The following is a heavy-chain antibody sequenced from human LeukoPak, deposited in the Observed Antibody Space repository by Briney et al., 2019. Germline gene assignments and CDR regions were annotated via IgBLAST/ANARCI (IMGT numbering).Heavy chain of an antibody. Sequence: PGGSLRLSCAASGFTFSSYSMNWVRQAPEKGLEWVSSISSSSRYVYYADSVKGRFTISRDNAKNSLYLQMNSLRAEDTAVYYCARGLGYCSSTSCYRYFDYWGQGTLVTVSS. CDR1: GFTFSSYS. CDR3: ARGLGYCSSTSCYRYFDY. D-gene: IGHD2-2*01. CDR2: ISSSSRYV. V-gene: IGHV3-21*01. J-gene: IGHJ4*02.